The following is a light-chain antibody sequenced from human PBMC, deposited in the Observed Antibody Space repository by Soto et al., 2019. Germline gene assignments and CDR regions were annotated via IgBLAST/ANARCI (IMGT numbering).Light chain of an antibody. J-gene: IGKJ5*01. CDR2: AAS. Sequence: DIQMTQSPSSLSASVGDRVTITCRASQSISGFLNWYQQKPGKAPKFLIFAASNLQSDVPSRFSGSGTETEFTLTISSLQLEDFGTYYCQQGYTVPITFGQGTRLEIK. V-gene: IGKV1-39*01. CDR3: QQGYTVPIT. CDR1: QSISGF.